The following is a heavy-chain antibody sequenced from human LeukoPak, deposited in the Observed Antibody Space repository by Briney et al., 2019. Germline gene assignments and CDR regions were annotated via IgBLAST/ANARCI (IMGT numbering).Heavy chain of an antibody. J-gene: IGHJ6*03. D-gene: IGHD5-12*01. V-gene: IGHV1-18*01. CDR1: GYTFTSYG. CDR2: ISAYNGNT. Sequence: ASVKVSCKASGYTFTSYGISRVRQAPGQGLEWMGWISAYNGNTNYAQKLQGRVTMTTDTSTSTAYMELRSLRSDDTAVYYCARVIVATISDGYYYYYYYMDVWGKGTTVTVSS. CDR3: ARVIVATISDGYYYYYYYMDV.